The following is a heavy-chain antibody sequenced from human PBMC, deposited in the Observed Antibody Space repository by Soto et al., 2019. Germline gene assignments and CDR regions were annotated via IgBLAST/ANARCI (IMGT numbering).Heavy chain of an antibody. D-gene: IGHD2-15*01. CDR2: IYYSGST. Sequence: SETVSLTCTVSGGSISTYWWSWIRQPPRKGLEWIGYIYYSGSTNYNPSLKSRVTISVDTSKNQFSLKLTSVTAADTAVYYCARSRGSTRPLDYRGQRT. CDR1: GGSISTYW. J-gene: IGHJ4*01. CDR3: ARSRGSTRPLDY. V-gene: IGHV4-59*01.